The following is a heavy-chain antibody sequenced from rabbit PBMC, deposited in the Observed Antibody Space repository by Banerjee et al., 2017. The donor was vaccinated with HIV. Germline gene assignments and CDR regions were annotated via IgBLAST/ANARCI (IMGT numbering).Heavy chain of an antibody. V-gene: IGHV1S45*01. CDR3: ASHPDSIWGL. Sequence: QEQLVESGGGLVKPGGTLTLTCKASGIDFSKYYYMCWVRQAPGKGLEWIACIYVGSNVSTYYATWAKGRFTISKTSWTTVTLQMTSLTAADTATYFCASHPDSIWGLWGPGTLVTVS. D-gene: IGHD4-2*01. CDR2: IYVGSNVST. CDR1: GIDFSKYYY. J-gene: IGHJ4*01.